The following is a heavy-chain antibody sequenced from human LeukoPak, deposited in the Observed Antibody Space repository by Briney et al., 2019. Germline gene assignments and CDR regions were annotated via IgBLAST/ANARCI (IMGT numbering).Heavy chain of an antibody. Sequence: ASVKVSCKASGYTFASYDINWVRQATGQGLEWMGWMNPNSGNTGYAQKFQGRVTITRNTSISTAYMELSSLRSEDTAVYYCIRDSYNWNQDAFDIWGQGTMVTVSS. CDR1: GYTFASYD. J-gene: IGHJ3*02. V-gene: IGHV1-8*03. CDR3: IRDSYNWNQDAFDI. D-gene: IGHD1-20*01. CDR2: MNPNSGNT.